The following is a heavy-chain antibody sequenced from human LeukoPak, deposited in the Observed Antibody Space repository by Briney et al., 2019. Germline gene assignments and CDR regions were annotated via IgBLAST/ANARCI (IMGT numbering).Heavy chain of an antibody. CDR3: ARGATISETGYFDF. D-gene: IGHD5-24*01. Sequence: SETLSLTCAVYGGSFSRYYWSWIRQSPGKGPEWIAEIDHRGDTNYNPSVKSRVTISVDTSKNQFSLKVRSLSAAGTAVYYCARGATISETGYFDFWGQGTLVTVSS. V-gene: IGHV4-34*01. J-gene: IGHJ4*03. CDR2: IDHRGDT. CDR1: GGSFSRYY.